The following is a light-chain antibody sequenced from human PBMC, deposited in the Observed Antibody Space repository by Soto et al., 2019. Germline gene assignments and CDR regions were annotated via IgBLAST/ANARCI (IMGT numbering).Light chain of an antibody. CDR2: EVT. V-gene: IGLV2-23*02. CDR1: SSDVGSYNL. J-gene: IGLJ1*01. CDR3: CSYASSSTYV. Sequence: QSALTQPASVSRSPGQSITISCTGTSSDVGSYNLVSWYQQHPGKAPKLRIYEVTKRPSGVADRFAGSKSGNTVSLTISGLQAEDEADYYCCSYASSSTYVFGTGTKLTVL.